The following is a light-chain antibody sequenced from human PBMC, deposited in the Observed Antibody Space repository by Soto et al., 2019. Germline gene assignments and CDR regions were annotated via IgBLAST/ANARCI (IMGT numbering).Light chain of an antibody. CDR3: GSWDSSLSAYV. Sequence: QSALTQPPSVSAAPGQKVTISCSGSSSNIGGNSVSWYQQLPGTAPKLLIYDDNKRPSGIPDRFSGSKSGTSATLGITGFQTGDEADYYCGSWDSSLSAYVFGTRTKVTGL. CDR1: SSNIGGNS. J-gene: IGLJ1*01. CDR2: DDN. V-gene: IGLV1-51*01.